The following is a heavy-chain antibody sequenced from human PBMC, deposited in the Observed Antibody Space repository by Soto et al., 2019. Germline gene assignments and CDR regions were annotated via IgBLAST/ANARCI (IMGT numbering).Heavy chain of an antibody. V-gene: IGHV3-30*18. CDR3: GQGLPQRDVYCCAKEASDEGGRDV. D-gene: IGHD3-16*01. J-gene: IGHJ6*02. CDR1: GFTFSKYG. Sequence: QVRLVESGGGVVQPGRSLRLSCAASGFTFSKYGMNWVRQAPGKGLEWVANISHDGTYKYYADSVKGRFTISRDDSKKGLYMQMSSNSSEDTVMYFCGQGLPQRDVYCCAKEASDEGGRDVWGQGTTVTVSS. CDR2: ISHDGTYK.